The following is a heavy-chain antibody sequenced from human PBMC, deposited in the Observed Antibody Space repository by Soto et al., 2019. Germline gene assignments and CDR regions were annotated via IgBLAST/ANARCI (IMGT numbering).Heavy chain of an antibody. D-gene: IGHD6-19*01. Sequence: GGSLRLSCAASGFIFSDYGIHWVRQAPGKGLEWVALIWYDGSKKYYADSVKGRFTVSRDNINSTLYLEMNSLRVEDSAVYYCAREGAVAGSRDFWGQGTLVTVSS. J-gene: IGHJ4*02. CDR1: GFIFSDYG. CDR3: AREGAVAGSRDF. CDR2: IWYDGSKK. V-gene: IGHV3-33*01.